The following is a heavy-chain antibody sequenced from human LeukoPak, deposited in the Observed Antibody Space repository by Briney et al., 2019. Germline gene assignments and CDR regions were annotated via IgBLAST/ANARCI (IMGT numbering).Heavy chain of an antibody. V-gene: IGHV1-24*01. CDR1: GYTLTELS. CDR3: ARAIIISGTLGGTHNWFDP. J-gene: IGHJ5*02. Sequence: ASVTVSCTVSGYTLTELSMHWVRQAPGKGLGWMGGFDPEDGETIYAQKLQGRVTMTTDTSTSTAYMELRSLRSDDTAVYYCARAIIISGTLGGTHNWFDPWGQGTLVTVSS. CDR2: FDPEDGET. D-gene: IGHD1-26*01.